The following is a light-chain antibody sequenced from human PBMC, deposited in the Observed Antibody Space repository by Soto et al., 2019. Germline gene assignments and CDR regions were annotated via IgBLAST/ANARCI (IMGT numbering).Light chain of an antibody. J-gene: IGKJ1*01. V-gene: IGKV1-39*01. CDR3: QQYGSSPRT. CDR1: QRISTY. CDR2: GAS. Sequence: IQLTQSPSSLSASVGDRVTITCRASQRISTYLNWYQQKPGKAPKLLIYGASTLQGGVPSRFSGSGSGTDFTLTISRLEPEDFAVYYCQQYGSSPRTFGQGTKVDIK.